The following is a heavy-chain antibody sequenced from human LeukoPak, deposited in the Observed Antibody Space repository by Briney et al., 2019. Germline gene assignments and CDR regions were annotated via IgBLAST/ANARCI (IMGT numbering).Heavy chain of an antibody. J-gene: IGHJ3*02. CDR3: ARESVIIAFDI. Sequence: PSETLSLTCAVYGGSFSGYYWSWIRQPPGKGLEWIGEINHSGSTNYNPSLKSRVTISVDTSKNQFSLKLSSVTAADTAVYYCARESVIIAFDIWGQGTMVTVSS. V-gene: IGHV4-34*01. D-gene: IGHD3-3*01. CDR1: GGSFSGYY. CDR2: INHSGST.